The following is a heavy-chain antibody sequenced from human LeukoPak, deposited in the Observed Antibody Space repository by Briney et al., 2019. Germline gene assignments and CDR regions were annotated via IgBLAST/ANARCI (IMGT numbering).Heavy chain of an antibody. J-gene: IGHJ4*02. V-gene: IGHV1-18*01. CDR2: ISCYNGDT. CDR1: GYTFNRHG. D-gene: IGHD3-22*01. Sequence: ASVKVSCKTSGYTFNRHGISWVRQAPGQGLEWMGWISCYNGDTHYAQNHRGRFTMTTDASTSTAYMELRSLRSDDTAVYYCARDPSNTSGYNAWFDSWGQGTLVPVSS. CDR3: ARDPSNTSGYNAWFDS.